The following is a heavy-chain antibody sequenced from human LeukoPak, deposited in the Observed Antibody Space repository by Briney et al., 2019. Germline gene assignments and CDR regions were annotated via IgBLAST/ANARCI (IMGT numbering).Heavy chain of an antibody. D-gene: IGHD2-15*01. V-gene: IGHV1-69*13. CDR2: IIPIFGTA. CDR1: GGTFSSYA. CDR3: ARVGPGGSCPGD. J-gene: IGHJ4*02. Sequence: SSVKVSYKASGGTFSSYAISWVRQAPGQGREGMGGIIPIFGTANYAQKFQCRVTITADESTSTAYMELSSLRSEDTAVYYCARVGPGGSCPGDWGQGTLVTVSS.